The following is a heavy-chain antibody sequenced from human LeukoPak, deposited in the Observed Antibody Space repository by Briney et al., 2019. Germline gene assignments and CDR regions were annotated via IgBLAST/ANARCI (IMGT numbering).Heavy chain of an antibody. Sequence: GGSLRLSXAASGFTFCSYSMNWVRQPPGKGLEWVSSISSSSSYIYYADSVKGRFTISRDNAKNSLYLQMNSLRAEDTAVYYCARDNYYDSSLGVDYWGQGTLVTVSS. CDR1: GFTFCSYS. V-gene: IGHV3-21*01. D-gene: IGHD3-22*01. CDR3: ARDNYYDSSLGVDY. CDR2: ISSSSSYI. J-gene: IGHJ4*02.